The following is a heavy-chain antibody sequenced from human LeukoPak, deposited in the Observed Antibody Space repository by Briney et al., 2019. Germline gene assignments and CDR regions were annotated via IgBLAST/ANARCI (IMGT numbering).Heavy chain of an antibody. CDR3: AKTTYCSGGSCSDAFDI. Sequence: ASVKVSCKASGYTFTGYYIHWVRQAPGQGLEWMGRINPNSGGTNYAQKFQGRVTMTRDTSISTAYMELSRLRSDDTAVYYCAKTTYCSGGSCSDAFDIWGQGTMVTVSS. J-gene: IGHJ3*02. CDR1: GYTFTGYY. CDR2: INPNSGGT. V-gene: IGHV1-2*06. D-gene: IGHD2-15*01.